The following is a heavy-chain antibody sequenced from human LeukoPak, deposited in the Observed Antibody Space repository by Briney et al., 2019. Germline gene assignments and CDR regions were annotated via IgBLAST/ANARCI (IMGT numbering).Heavy chain of an antibody. CDR3: AKGARSSSGYTTD. Sequence: GGSLRLSCVASGFTFDDYAMHWVRQAPRKGLEWVAGINWNSVSAVYAHSLKGRLTISRDNAKNSLFLQMNSLKTEDTAFYYCAKGARSSSGYTTDWGQGILVTVSS. CDR1: GFTFDDYA. D-gene: IGHD3-22*01. V-gene: IGHV3-9*01. CDR2: INWNSVSA. J-gene: IGHJ4*02.